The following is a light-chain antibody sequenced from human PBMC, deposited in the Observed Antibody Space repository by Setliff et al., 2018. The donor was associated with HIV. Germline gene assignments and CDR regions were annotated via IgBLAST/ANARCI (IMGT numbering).Light chain of an antibody. CDR2: DVN. CDR3: SSFTSSTTYV. J-gene: IGLJ1*01. CDR1: SSDVGGYNF. Sequence: QSALTQPASVSGSPGQSITISCTGTSSDVGGYNFVCWYQQHPGKAPKLMIYDVNERPSGVSNRFSGSKSGNTASLTISGLQAEDEAAYYCSSFTSSTTYVFGTGTKVTVL. V-gene: IGLV2-14*03.